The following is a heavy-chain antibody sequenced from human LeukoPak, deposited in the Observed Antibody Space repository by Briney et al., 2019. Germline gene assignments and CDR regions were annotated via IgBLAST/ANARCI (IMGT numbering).Heavy chain of an antibody. CDR1: GYTSTGYS. CDR3: ARERDCSGGSCYSAFDY. D-gene: IGHD2-15*01. V-gene: IGHV1-2*02. CDR2: INPNSGGT. J-gene: IGHJ4*02. Sequence: GASVKVSCKASGYTSTGYSLHWVRQAPGQGLEWMGWINPNSGGTNYAQKFQGRVTTTRDTSISTAYMDLSRLRSDDTAVYYCARERDCSGGSCYSAFDYWGQGTLVTVSS.